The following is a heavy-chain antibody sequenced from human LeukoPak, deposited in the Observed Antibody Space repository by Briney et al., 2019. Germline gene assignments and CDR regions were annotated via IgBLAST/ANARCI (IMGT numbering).Heavy chain of an antibody. CDR2: IKQDGSEK. Sequence: PGGSLRLSCAASGFTFGNSWVHWVRQAPGKGLEWVANIKQDGSEKYYVDSVKGRFTISRDNAKNSLYLQMNSLRAEDTAVYYCASDILTGEIDYWGQGTLVTVSS. D-gene: IGHD3-9*01. CDR1: GFTFGNSW. CDR3: ASDILTGEIDY. V-gene: IGHV3-7*01. J-gene: IGHJ4*02.